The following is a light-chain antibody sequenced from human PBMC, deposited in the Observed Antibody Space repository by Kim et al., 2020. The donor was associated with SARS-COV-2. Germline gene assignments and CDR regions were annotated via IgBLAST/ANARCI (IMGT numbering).Light chain of an antibody. J-gene: IGLJ1*01. CDR2: QDS. CDR1: KLGDKY. V-gene: IGLV3-1*01. CDR3: QAWDGSTGV. Sequence: SGSPGQTASITCSGDKLGDKYACWYQQKPGQSPVLVIYQDSKRPSGIPERFSGSNSGNTATLTISGTQAMDEADYYCQAWDGSTGVFGTGTKVTVL.